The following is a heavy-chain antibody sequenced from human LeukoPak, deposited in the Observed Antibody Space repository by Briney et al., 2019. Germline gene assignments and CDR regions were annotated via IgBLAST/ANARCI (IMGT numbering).Heavy chain of an antibody. CDR2: IKSKTDGGTT. CDR1: GFTFSAYS. Sequence: GGSLRLSCAASGFTFSAYSMNWVRQAPGKGLEWVGRIKSKTDGGTTDYAAPVKGRFTISRDDSKNTLYLQMNSLKTEDTAVYYCTTDSCGDCYHDYWGQGTLVTVSS. CDR3: TTDSCGDCYHDY. D-gene: IGHD2-21*02. J-gene: IGHJ4*02. V-gene: IGHV3-15*01.